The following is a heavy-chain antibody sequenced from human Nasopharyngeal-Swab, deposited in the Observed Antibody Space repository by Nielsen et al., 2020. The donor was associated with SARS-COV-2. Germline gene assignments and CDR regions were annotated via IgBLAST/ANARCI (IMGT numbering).Heavy chain of an antibody. Sequence: PGKGLEWIGSIYYSGSTYYNPSLKSRVTISVDTSKNQFSLKLGSVTAADTAVYYCARHGLSGITIFGVVIPKNWFDPWGQGTLVTVSS. V-gene: IGHV4-39*01. CDR2: IYYSGST. CDR3: ARHGLSGITIFGVVIPKNWFDP. J-gene: IGHJ5*02. D-gene: IGHD3-3*01.